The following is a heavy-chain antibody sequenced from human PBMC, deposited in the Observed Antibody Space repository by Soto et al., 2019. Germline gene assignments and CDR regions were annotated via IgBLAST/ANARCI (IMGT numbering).Heavy chain of an antibody. J-gene: IGHJ4*02. Sequence: ETLSLTCTVSGGSISSSSYYWGWIRQPPGKGLEWIGSIYYSGSTYYNPSLKSRVTISVDTSKNQFSLKLSSVTAADTAVYYCARAPRGNYGYPSYFDYWGQGTLVTVSS. D-gene: IGHD3-10*01. CDR1: GGSISSSSYY. V-gene: IGHV4-39*07. CDR3: ARAPRGNYGYPSYFDY. CDR2: IYYSGST.